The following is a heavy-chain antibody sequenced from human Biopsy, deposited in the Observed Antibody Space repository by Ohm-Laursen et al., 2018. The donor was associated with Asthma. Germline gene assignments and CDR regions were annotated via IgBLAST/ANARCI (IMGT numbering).Heavy chain of an antibody. J-gene: IGHJ4*02. CDR1: RFTYE. V-gene: IGHV3-30-3*01. D-gene: IGHD6-19*01. CDR3: AREGVAGTHIED. Sequence: SLRLSCAASRFTYEMHWVRQAPGKGLEWVAVISYDGSSIYYADPVKGRFTISRDNSKNMLSLQMNSLTAEDTAVYYCAREGVAGTHIEDWGQGTLVTVSS. CDR2: ISYDGSSI.